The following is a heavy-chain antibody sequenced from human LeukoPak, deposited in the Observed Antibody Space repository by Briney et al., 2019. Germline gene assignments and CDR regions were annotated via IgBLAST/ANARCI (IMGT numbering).Heavy chain of an antibody. V-gene: IGHV4-34*01. D-gene: IGHD3-10*01. CDR1: GGSFSGYY. CDR2: INHSGNT. J-gene: IGHJ5*02. CDR3: ARENYFSGSGVDP. Sequence: PSETLSLTCGAYGGSFSGYYWNWIRQSPGKGLEWVGEINHSGNTNYNPSLKSRVTISVDTSKNQFSLKLSSVTAADTAVYYCARENYFSGSGVDPWGQGTLVTVSS.